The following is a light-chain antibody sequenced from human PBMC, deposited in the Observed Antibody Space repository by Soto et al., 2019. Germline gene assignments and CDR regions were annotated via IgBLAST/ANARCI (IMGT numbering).Light chain of an antibody. Sequence: QLVLTQPPSASASLGASVTLTCTLSSGYSNYKGDWYQQRPGKGPRFVMRVGTGGIVGSKGDGIPDRFSVLGSGLNRYLTIKNIQEEDESDYHCGADHGSGSNFYVVFGGGTKLTVL. CDR3: GADHGSGSNFYVV. V-gene: IGLV9-49*01. CDR2: VGTGGIVG. J-gene: IGLJ2*01. CDR1: SGYSNYK.